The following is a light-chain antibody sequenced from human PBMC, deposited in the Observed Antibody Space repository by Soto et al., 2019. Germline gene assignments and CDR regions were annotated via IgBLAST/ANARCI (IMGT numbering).Light chain of an antibody. CDR3: QQYGSSPIFT. V-gene: IGKV3-20*01. CDR1: QSVSSSY. Sequence: EIGLTQSPGTLSLSPGERATLSCRASQSVSSSYLAWYQQKPGQAPRLLIYGASSRATGIPDRFSGSGSGTDFTLTISRLEPEDVAVYYCQQYGSSPIFTVGPGTKVDIK. CDR2: GAS. J-gene: IGKJ3*01.